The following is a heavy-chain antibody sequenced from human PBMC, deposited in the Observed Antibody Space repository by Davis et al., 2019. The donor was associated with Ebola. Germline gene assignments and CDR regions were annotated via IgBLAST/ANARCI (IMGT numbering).Heavy chain of an antibody. D-gene: IGHD6-19*01. Sequence: GGSLRLSCAASGFTFSSYGMHWVRQAPGQRLEWMGWVHGGNGNTKYSQRFQGRVTITTDTSASTVYLDLTSLRSEDTAVFYCARASFGYNSGWYADYWGPGSLVTVSS. J-gene: IGHJ4*02. CDR3: ARASFGYNSGWYADY. V-gene: IGHV1-3*01. CDR1: GFTFSSYG. CDR2: VHGGNGNT.